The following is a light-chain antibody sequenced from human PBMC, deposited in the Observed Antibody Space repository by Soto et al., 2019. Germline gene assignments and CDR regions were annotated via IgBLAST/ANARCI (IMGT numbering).Light chain of an antibody. J-gene: IGLJ2*01. CDR1: SSDVGGYNY. Sequence: QSALTQPASVSGSPGQSITISCTGTSSDVGGYNYVSWYQQHAGKAPKLMIYDVSNRPSGVSNRFSGSKSGNTASLTISRLQAEDEADYYCSSYTSSSTLFGGGTKLTVL. CDR2: DVS. CDR3: SSYTSSSTL. V-gene: IGLV2-14*01.